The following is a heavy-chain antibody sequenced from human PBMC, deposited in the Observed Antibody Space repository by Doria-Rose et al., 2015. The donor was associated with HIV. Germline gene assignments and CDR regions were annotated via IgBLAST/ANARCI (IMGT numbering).Heavy chain of an antibody. Sequence: QVQLVQFGPVLVKPTETLTLTCTVSGVSLSSPGMGVSWIRQPPGKAPEWLANIFSDDERSYKTSLKSRLTIPRGTSKSQLVLTMTDMDPVDTSTYYCARIKSSRWYHKYYFDFWGQGTLVIVSA. D-gene: IGHD6-13*01. CDR3: ARIKSSRWYHKYYFDF. CDR2: IFSDDER. J-gene: IGHJ4*02. V-gene: IGHV2-26*01. CDR1: GVSLSSPGMG.